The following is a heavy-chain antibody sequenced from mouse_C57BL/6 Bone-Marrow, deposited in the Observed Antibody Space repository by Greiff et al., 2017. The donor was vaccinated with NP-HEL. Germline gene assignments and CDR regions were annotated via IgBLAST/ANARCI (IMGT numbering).Heavy chain of an antibody. V-gene: IGHV3-6*01. CDR3: ARAYYSNYFDY. D-gene: IGHD2-10*01. Sequence: EVQLVESGPGLVKPSQSLSLSCSVTGYSITSGYYWNWIRQFPGNQLEWMAYISYDGSNNYNPSFKNRISITRDTSKNQFFLKLNSVTTEDTATYYCARAYYSNYFDYWGQGTTLTVSS. CDR2: ISYDGSN. CDR1: GYSITSGYY. J-gene: IGHJ2*01.